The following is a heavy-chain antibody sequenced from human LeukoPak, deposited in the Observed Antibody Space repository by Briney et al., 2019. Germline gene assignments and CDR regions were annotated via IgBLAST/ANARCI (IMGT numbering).Heavy chain of an antibody. D-gene: IGHD5-24*01. CDR3: AKARLMAAPFYYYGMDV. V-gene: IGHV3-9*01. CDR2: ISWNSGAK. Sequence: GGSLRLSCAASGFAFEDYAIHWVRQVPGKGLEWVSGISWNSGAKAYADSVRGRFTISRDNAKNSLYLQMNSLRGEDTALYYCAKARLMAAPFYYYGMDVWGQGTTVIVSS. J-gene: IGHJ6*02. CDR1: GFAFEDYA.